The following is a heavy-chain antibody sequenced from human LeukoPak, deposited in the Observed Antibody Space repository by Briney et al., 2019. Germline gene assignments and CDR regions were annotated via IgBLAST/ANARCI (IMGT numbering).Heavy chain of an antibody. CDR3: ARPLMYYYGSETYFWFDP. J-gene: IGHJ5*02. D-gene: IGHD3-10*01. Sequence: GGSLRLSCAASGFTFDTYWMSWVRQAPGKGLEWVANIKQDGSEKDYVDSVKGRFTISRDNAKNSMYLQMNSLRAEDTAVYYCARPLMYYYGSETYFWFDPWGQGTLVTVSS. CDR1: GFTFDTYW. V-gene: IGHV3-7*01. CDR2: IKQDGSEK.